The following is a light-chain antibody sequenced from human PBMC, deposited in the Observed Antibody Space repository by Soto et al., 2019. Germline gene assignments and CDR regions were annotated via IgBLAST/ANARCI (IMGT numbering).Light chain of an antibody. V-gene: IGKV3-15*01. CDR3: QQYNNLLT. CDR2: GAS. Sequence: EILMTQSPATLSLSPGERATLSCRASQSVRSNLAWYQQKPGQAPRLLIDGASTRAPGTPARFTGSGSGTEFTLTISSRQPEDVAVYYFQQYNNLLTFGVGTKVEIK. J-gene: IGKJ4*01. CDR1: QSVRSN.